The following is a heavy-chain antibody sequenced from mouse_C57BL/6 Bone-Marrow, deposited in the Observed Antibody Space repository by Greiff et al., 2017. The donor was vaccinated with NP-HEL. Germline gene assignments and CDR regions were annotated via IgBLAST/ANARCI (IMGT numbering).Heavy chain of an antibody. CDR3: ARSESNYVGVYFDY. V-gene: IGHV1-69*01. Sequence: QVQLQQPGAELVMPGASVKLSCKASGYTFTSYWMHWVKQRPGQGLEWIGEIDPSDSYTNYNQKFKGKSTLTVDKSSSTAYMQLSSLTSEDSAVYYCARSESNYVGVYFDYWGQGTTLTVSS. CDR2: IDPSDSYT. D-gene: IGHD2-5*01. J-gene: IGHJ2*01. CDR1: GYTFTSYW.